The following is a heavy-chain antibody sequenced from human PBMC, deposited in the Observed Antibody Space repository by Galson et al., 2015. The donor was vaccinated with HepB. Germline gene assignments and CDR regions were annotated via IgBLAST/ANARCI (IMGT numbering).Heavy chain of an antibody. Sequence: QSGAEVKKPGESLRISCKASGYTFTSYAMHWVRQAPGQRLEWMGWINAGNGNTKYSQKFQGRVTITRDTSASTAYMELSSLRSEDTAVYYCARDYYDSSGYHFMGFQHWGQGTLVTVSS. CDR3: ARDYYDSSGYHFMGFQH. V-gene: IGHV1-3*01. J-gene: IGHJ1*01. D-gene: IGHD3-22*01. CDR2: INAGNGNT. CDR1: GYTFTSYA.